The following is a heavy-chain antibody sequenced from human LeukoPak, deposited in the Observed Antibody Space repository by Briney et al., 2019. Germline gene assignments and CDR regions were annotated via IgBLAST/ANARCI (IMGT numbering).Heavy chain of an antibody. J-gene: IGHJ4*02. D-gene: IGHD5-24*01. Sequence: PGGSLRLSCAASGFTFSTYWMSWVRQAPGKGLEWVANIKQDGSEKYYLDSVKGRFTISRDNAKNSLYLQMNSLRAEDMALYYCAKGPQRWLQYGPFDYWGQGTLVTVSS. CDR3: AKGPQRWLQYGPFDY. CDR1: GFTFSTYW. CDR2: IKQDGSEK. V-gene: IGHV3-7*03.